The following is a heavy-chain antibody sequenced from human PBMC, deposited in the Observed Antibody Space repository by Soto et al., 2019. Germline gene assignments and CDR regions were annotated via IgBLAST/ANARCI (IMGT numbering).Heavy chain of an antibody. CDR2: MNPNSGNT. J-gene: IGHJ5*02. D-gene: IGHD6-13*01. Sequence: GASVKVSCKASGYTFTSYDINWVRQATGQGLEWMGWMNPNSGNTGYAQKFQGRVTMTRNTSISTAYMELSSLRSEDTAMYYCARERSAAGTGWFDPWGQGTLVTVSS. V-gene: IGHV1-8*01. CDR1: GYTFTSYD. CDR3: ARERSAAGTGWFDP.